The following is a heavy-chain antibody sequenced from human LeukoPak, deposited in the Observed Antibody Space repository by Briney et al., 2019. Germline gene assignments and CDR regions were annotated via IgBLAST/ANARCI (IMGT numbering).Heavy chain of an antibody. J-gene: IGHJ3*02. CDR3: ARDQFPSRPKNCGGDCGSYAFDI. V-gene: IGHV1-18*04. Sequence: ASVKVSSKASGYTFTGYHIHWVRQAPGQGLEWMGWISAYNGNTNYAQKLQGRVTMTTDTSTSTAYMELRSLRSDDTAVYYCARDQFPSRPKNCGGDCGSYAFDIWGQGTMVTVSS. CDR1: GYTFTGYH. CDR2: ISAYNGNT. D-gene: IGHD2-21*02.